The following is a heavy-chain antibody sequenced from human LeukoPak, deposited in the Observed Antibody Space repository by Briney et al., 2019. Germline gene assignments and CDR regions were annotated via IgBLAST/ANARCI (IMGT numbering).Heavy chain of an antibody. V-gene: IGHV4-59*11. CDR2: IYYTGSP. D-gene: IGHD5-12*01. CDR1: GGSIGGHY. Sequence: SETLSLTCNVSGGSIGGHYWTWIRQPPGKGLEWIGYIYYTGSPNYHPSLTSRVTMSVDTSKNQFSLRLTSVTAADTAVYYCARARRGYSGCESKTSFASWGQGTLV. J-gene: IGHJ4*02. CDR3: ARARRGYSGCESKTSFAS.